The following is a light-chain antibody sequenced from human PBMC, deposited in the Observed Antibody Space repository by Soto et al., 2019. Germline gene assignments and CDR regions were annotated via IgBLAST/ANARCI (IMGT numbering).Light chain of an antibody. CDR2: DAS. J-gene: IGKJ4*01. V-gene: IGKV3-11*01. CDR1: QSISSY. Sequence: EIVVTQSPATLSLSPGERATLSCSASQSISSYLAWYQQKPGQAPRLLIYDASNRATGIAARFSGSGSGTDFTLTISGLEPEDFAVYYCQQRSTWPLTFGGGPKVEIK. CDR3: QQRSTWPLT.